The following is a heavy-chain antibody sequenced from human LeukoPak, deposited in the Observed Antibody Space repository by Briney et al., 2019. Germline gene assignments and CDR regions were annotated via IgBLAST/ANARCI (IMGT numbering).Heavy chain of an antibody. J-gene: IGHJ4*02. CDR2: IIPIFGTA. Sequence: GSSVKVSCKASGGTFSSYAISWVRQAPGQGLEWMGGIIPIFGTANYAQKFQGRVTITTDESTSTAYMELSSLRSEDTAVYYCARGLTEGAGTTGDDYWGQGTLVTVSS. D-gene: IGHD1-1*01. CDR3: ARGLTEGAGTTGDDY. CDR1: GGTFSSYA. V-gene: IGHV1-69*05.